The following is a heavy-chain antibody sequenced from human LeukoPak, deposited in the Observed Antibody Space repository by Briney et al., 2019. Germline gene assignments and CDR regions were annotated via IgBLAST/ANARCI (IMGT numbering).Heavy chain of an antibody. V-gene: IGHV1-46*01. Sequence: ASVKVSCKASGGTFSSYAISWVRQAPGQGLEWMGIINPSGGSTSYAQKFQGRVTMTRDTSTSTIYMELSSLRSEDTAVYFCTRISSSSESYFDYWGQGTLVAVSS. D-gene: IGHD6-6*01. J-gene: IGHJ4*02. CDR3: TRISSSSESYFDY. CDR2: INPSGGST. CDR1: GGTFSSYA.